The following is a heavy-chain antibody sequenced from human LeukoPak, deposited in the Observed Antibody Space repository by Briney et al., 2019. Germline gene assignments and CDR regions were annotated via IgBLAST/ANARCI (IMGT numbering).Heavy chain of an antibody. CDR1: GYTFTGYY. D-gene: IGHD2-8*01. CDR3: AREPEYCTNGVCYIEGY. Sequence: ASVKVSCKASGYTFTGYYMHWVRQAPGQGLEWMGRINPNSGGTNYAQKFQGRVTMTRDTSISTAYVELSSLRSDDTAVYYCAREPEYCTNGVCYIEGYWGQGTLVTVSS. CDR2: INPNSGGT. V-gene: IGHV1-2*06. J-gene: IGHJ4*02.